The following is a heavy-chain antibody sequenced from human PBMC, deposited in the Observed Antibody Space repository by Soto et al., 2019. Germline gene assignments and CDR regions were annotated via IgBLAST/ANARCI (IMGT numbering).Heavy chain of an antibody. D-gene: IGHD4-17*01. CDR3: AKAARMTTLYNFDF. V-gene: IGHV1-18*01. CDR2: ISAYNGNT. Sequence: ASVKVSCKASGGTFSSYGISWVRQAPGQGLEWMGWISAYNGNTNYAQKLQGRVTMTTDTSTSTAYMELRSLRSDDTAVYYCAKAARMTTLYNFDFWGQGTLVTVSS. CDR1: GGTFSSYG. J-gene: IGHJ4*02.